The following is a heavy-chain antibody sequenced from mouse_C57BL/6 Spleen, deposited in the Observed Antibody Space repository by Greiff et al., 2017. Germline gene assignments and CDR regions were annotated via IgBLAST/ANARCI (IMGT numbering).Heavy chain of an antibody. CDR2: IYPSDSET. CDR3: ARHRGPYYFDY. V-gene: IGHV1-61*01. Sequence: QVQLKQPGAELVRPGSSVKLSCKASGYTFTSYWMDWVKQRPGQGLEWIGNIYPSDSETHYNQKFKDKATLTVDKSSSTAYMQLSSLTSEDSAVYYCARHRGPYYFDYWGQGTTLTVSS. CDR1: GYTFTSYW. J-gene: IGHJ2*01.